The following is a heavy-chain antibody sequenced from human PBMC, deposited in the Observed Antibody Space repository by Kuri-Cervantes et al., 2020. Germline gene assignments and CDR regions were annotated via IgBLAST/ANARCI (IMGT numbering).Heavy chain of an antibody. J-gene: IGHJ6*03. CDR2: INTNSGGT. Sequence: SVKVSCKASGYTFTGYYMHWVRQAPGQGLEWMGWINTNSGGTNYAQKLRGRVTMTTDTSTSTAYMELRSLRSDDTAVYYCARANSAGYSTYYYYYMDVWGKGTTVTVSS. V-gene: IGHV1-2*02. CDR3: ARANSAGYSTYYYYYMDV. CDR1: GYTFTGYY. D-gene: IGHD3-9*01.